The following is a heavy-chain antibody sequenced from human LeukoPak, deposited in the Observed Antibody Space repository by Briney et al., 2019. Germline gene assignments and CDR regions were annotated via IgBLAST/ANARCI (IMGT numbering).Heavy chain of an antibody. CDR3: ARGGYGLESFDI. Sequence: PSGTLSLTCTISGGSISTYYWSWIRQPPGKGLEWIGYIYYSGSTNYNPSLQSQVTISLDTSKNQFSLRLSSVTAADTAVYYCARGGYGLESFDIWGQGTVVTVSS. J-gene: IGHJ3*02. V-gene: IGHV4-59*01. CDR2: IYYSGST. D-gene: IGHD3-3*01. CDR1: GGSISTYY.